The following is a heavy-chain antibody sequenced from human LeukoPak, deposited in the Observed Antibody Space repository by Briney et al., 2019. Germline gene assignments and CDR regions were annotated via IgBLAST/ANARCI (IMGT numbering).Heavy chain of an antibody. CDR2: ISYDGSNK. Sequence: GGSLRLSCAASGFTFSSYAMHWVRQAPGKGLEWVAVISYDGSNKYYADSVKGRFTISRDNSKNTLYLQMNSLRAEDTAVYYCAKVAGSGFPFDYWGQGTLVTVSS. V-gene: IGHV3-30*04. CDR3: AKVAGSGFPFDY. J-gene: IGHJ4*02. D-gene: IGHD6-19*01. CDR1: GFTFSSYA.